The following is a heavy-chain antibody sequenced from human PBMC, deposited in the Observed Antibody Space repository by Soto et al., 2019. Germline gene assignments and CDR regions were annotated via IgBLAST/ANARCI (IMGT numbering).Heavy chain of an antibody. CDR2: ISSSSSYI. Sequence: VQLVESGGGLVKPGGSLRLSCAASGFTFSSYSMNWVRQAPGKGLEWVSSISSSSSYIYYADSVKGRFTISRDNAKNSLYLQMNSLRAEDTAVYYCARDLRRQLVMSAFDIWGQGTMVTVSS. J-gene: IGHJ3*02. CDR3: ARDLRRQLVMSAFDI. CDR1: GFTFSSYS. D-gene: IGHD6-6*01. V-gene: IGHV3-21*01.